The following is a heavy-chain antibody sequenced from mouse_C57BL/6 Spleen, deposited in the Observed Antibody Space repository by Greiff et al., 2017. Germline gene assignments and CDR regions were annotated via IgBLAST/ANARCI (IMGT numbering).Heavy chain of an antibody. CDR1: GFNIKDDY. D-gene: IGHD2-2*01. CDR2: IDPENGDT. J-gene: IGHJ3*01. V-gene: IGHV14-4*01. Sequence: VQLQQSGAELVRPGASVKFSCTASGFNIKDDYMHWVKQRPEQGLEWIGWIDPENGDTEYASKFQGKATITADTSSNTAYLQLSSLTSEDTAVYYCTAGGGYGVACWGRGTLVTVSA. CDR3: TAGGGYGVAC.